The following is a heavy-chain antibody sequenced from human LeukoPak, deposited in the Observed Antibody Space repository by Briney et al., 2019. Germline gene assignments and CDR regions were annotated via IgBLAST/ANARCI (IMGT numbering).Heavy chain of an antibody. Sequence: GGSLRLSCAFSGFTFSSYNMNWVRRAPGEGLEWVSYIGSSVSTRYYAVSVKGRFTISRDNGKHSLYLQMNSLRAEDTAVYYCAREGSDFWSGYSKGYFDYWGQGTLVTVSS. CDR2: IGSSVSTR. D-gene: IGHD3-3*01. V-gene: IGHV3-48*01. CDR3: AREGSDFWSGYSKGYFDY. J-gene: IGHJ4*02. CDR1: GFTFSSYN.